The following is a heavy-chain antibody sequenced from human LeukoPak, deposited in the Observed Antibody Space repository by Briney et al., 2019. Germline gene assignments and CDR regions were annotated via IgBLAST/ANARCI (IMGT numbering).Heavy chain of an antibody. V-gene: IGHV4-59*08. CDR1: GFTFSDYC. J-gene: IGHJ4*02. Sequence: PGGSLRLSCAASGFTFSDYCMSWIRQPPGKGLEWIGYIYYSGSTNYNPSLKSRVTISVDTSKNQFSLKLSSVTAADTAVYYCARVATIKGGDYWGQGTLVTVSS. CDR3: ARVATIKGGDY. CDR2: IYYSGST. D-gene: IGHD5-12*01.